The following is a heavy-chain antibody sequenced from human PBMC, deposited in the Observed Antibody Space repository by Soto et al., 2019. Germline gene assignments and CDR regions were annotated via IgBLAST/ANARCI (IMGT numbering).Heavy chain of an antibody. D-gene: IGHD2-15*01. Sequence: EVQLLESGGGLVQPGGSLRLSCVASGLTFSSYAMSWVRQGPGKGLEWVSVISSGGGSTYYADSVKGRFTISRDNSKNTFYLLMNNLRADDTAVYFCAKYWQEVSGFGMDVWGQGTTVTVSS. J-gene: IGHJ6*01. CDR2: ISSGGGST. V-gene: IGHV3-23*01. CDR3: AKYWQEVSGFGMDV. CDR1: GLTFSSYA.